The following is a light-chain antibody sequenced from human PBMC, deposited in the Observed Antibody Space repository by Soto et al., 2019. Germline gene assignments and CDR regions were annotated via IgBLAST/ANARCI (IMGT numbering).Light chain of an antibody. CDR3: QQYDRASWT. CDR2: RAS. Sequence: DIQMTQSPSTLSASVGDRVTITCRASQSISSWLAWYQQKPGKAPKLLIYRASTLKSGIPSRFSGSGSGTEFTLTISSLQPDDVATYYCQQYDRASWTFGQGTKLEIK. CDR1: QSISSW. J-gene: IGKJ1*01. V-gene: IGKV1-5*03.